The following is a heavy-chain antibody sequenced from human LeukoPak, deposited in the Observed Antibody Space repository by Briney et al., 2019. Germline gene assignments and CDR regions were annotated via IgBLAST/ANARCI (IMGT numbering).Heavy chain of an antibody. CDR1: GYTFTSYG. CDR2: ISAYSGNT. D-gene: IGHD3-3*01. Sequence: GASVKVSCKASGYTFTSYGISWVRQAPGQGLEWMGWISAYSGNTNYAQKLQGRVTMTTDTSTSTAYMELRSLRSDDTAVYYCARGAYDFWSGYYPFDYWGQGTLVTVSS. V-gene: IGHV1-18*01. CDR3: ARGAYDFWSGYYPFDY. J-gene: IGHJ4*02.